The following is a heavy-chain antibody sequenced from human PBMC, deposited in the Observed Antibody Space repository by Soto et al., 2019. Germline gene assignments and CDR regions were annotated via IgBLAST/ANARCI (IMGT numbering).Heavy chain of an antibody. D-gene: IGHD4-4*01. J-gene: IGHJ5*02. CDR2: IDPTDSYT. CDR3: ARDPSTINKLIGVWFDP. CDR1: GYIFASHW. V-gene: IGHV5-10-1*01. Sequence: HGESLKISCKGSGYIFASHWISGVRQMAGKGLEWMGRIDPTDSYTEYSPSFQGHVTMSLDKSISTAYLQWSSLKASDSAMYYCARDPSTINKLIGVWFDPWGQGTLVTVSS.